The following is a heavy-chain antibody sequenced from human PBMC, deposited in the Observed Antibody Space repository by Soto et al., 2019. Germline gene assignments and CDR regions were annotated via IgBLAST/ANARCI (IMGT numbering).Heavy chain of an antibody. J-gene: IGHJ3*02. V-gene: IGHV1-46*03. D-gene: IGHD2-2*02. CDR1: GYTFTTYY. CDR2: INPNGGST. Sequence: QVRLVQSGAEVKKPGASVTVSCRASGYTFTTYYLHWVRQAPGQGLEWMGIINPNGGSTTYSQHFHGRITMTRDKSANTVYMELSGMTSEDTAVYFCARYPVPSDAGPVRYPADIWGQGTLVTISS. CDR3: ARYPVPSDAGPVRYPADI.